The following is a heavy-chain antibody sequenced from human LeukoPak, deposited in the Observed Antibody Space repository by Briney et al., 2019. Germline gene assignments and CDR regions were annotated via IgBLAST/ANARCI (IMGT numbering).Heavy chain of an antibody. J-gene: IGHJ4*02. CDR1: GFTFTSSA. V-gene: IGHV1-58*02. D-gene: IGHD3-22*01. Sequence: SVKVSCKASGFTFTSSAMQWVRQARGQRLEWIGWIVVGSGNTNYAQKFQERVTITRDMSTSTAYMELSSLRSEDTAVYYCAAATSYGSSGYYRDYWGQGTLVTVSS. CDR2: IVVGSGNT. CDR3: AAATSYGSSGYYRDY.